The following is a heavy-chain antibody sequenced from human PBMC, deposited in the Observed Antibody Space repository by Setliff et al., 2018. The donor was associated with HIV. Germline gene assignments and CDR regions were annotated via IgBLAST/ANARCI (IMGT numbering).Heavy chain of an antibody. D-gene: IGHD3-22*01. V-gene: IGHV4-30-4*02. CDR3: ARGMDYYDTSGYYQYYFDY. J-gene: IGHJ4*02. Sequence: KTSETLSLTCTVSDASITADTFYWNWLRQPPGKGPEWIGYIHNSGTTHYNPAFESRLIISLDTSISTAYMELSRLRSDDTAVYYCARGMDYYDTSGYYQYYFDYWGQGTLVTVSS. CDR1: DASITADTFY. CDR2: IHNSGTT.